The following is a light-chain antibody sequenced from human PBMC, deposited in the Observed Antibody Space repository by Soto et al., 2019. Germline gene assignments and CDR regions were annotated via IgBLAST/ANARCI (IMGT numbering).Light chain of an antibody. J-gene: IGLJ3*02. CDR2: EVS. CDR3: SSYTSGITWV. CDR1: SSDIGGYNY. Sequence: QSALTQPASVSGSPGQSITIFCTGTSSDIGGYNYVSWYQQHPGKAPKLMIYEVSNRPSGVSNRFSGSKSGNTASLTISGLQAEDEADYYCSSYTSGITWVFGGGTKVTVL. V-gene: IGLV2-14*01.